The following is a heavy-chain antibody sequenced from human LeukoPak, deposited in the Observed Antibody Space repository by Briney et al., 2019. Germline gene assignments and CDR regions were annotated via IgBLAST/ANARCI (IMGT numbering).Heavy chain of an antibody. CDR2: MNPNSGNT. D-gene: IGHD1-26*01. Sequence: ASVKVSCKASGYTFTSYDINWVRQATGQGLEWMGWMNPNSGNTGYAQKFQGRVTMTRNTSISTAYMELSSLRSEDTAVYYCARGQLYSGSYTIDYWGQGALVTVSS. V-gene: IGHV1-8*01. CDR3: ARGQLYSGSYTIDY. CDR1: GYTFTSYD. J-gene: IGHJ4*02.